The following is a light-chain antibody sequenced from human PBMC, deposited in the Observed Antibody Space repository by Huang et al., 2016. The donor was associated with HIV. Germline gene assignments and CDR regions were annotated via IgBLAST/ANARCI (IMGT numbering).Light chain of an antibody. V-gene: IGKV1-17*03. CDR3: LQHNTYPWT. J-gene: IGKJ1*01. Sequence: MSASVGDRVTIPCRASQGISNYLAEFQQKPGKGPKRLIYAAAKLQSGVPSRFSGSGSETEFTLTISSLQPEDFATYYCLQHNTYPWTFGQGTKVEIK. CDR2: AAA. CDR1: QGISNY.